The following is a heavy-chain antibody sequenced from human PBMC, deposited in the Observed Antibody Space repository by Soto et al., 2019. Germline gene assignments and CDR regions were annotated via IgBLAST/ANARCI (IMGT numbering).Heavy chain of an antibody. D-gene: IGHD1-26*01. J-gene: IGHJ3*02. CDR3: ARDAPYLLDAFEM. Sequence: AETLSVTCTVSGGSISSYYWNWIRQPPGKGLEWIGYIYRSGSANYNPSLQSRVTISVDTSKNQISLKLSSVTAADTAVYYCARDAPYLLDAFEMWGQGTVVTVSS. CDR1: GGSISSYY. V-gene: IGHV4-59*01. CDR2: IYRSGSA.